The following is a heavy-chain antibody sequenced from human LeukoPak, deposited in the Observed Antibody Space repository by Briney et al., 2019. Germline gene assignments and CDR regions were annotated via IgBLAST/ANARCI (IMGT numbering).Heavy chain of an antibody. CDR1: GGSISSYY. Sequence: SETLSLTCTVSGGSISSYYWSWLRQPPGKGLEWVGYIHGSGSTNYNPSLKSRVTISVDTSKKQFSLKMRSVTAADTALYYCARRKVDYYYYNGMDVWGQGTTVTVSS. V-gene: IGHV4-59*08. J-gene: IGHJ6*02. CDR2: IHGSGST. CDR3: ARRKVDYYYYNGMDV.